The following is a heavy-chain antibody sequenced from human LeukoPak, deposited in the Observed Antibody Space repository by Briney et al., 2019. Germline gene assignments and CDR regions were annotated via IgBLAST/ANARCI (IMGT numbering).Heavy chain of an antibody. Sequence: SVKVSCKASGGNFSSYAISCGRQAPGQGPEWMGGIIPIFGTANYAQKFQGRVTITADESTSTAYMELSSLRSEDTAVYYCAVRGSYFLSGHYFDYWGQGTLVTVS. V-gene: IGHV1-69*01. J-gene: IGHJ4*02. D-gene: IGHD1-26*01. CDR3: AVRGSYFLSGHYFDY. CDR1: GGNFSSYA. CDR2: IIPIFGTA.